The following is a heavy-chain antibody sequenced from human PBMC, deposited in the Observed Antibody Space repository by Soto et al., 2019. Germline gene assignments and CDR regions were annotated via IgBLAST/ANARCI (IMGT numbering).Heavy chain of an antibody. CDR1: GFSLSTSGMC. CDR2: IDWDDDK. Sequence: SGPTLVNPTQTLTLTCTFSGFSLSTSGMCVSWIRQPPGKALEWLALIDWDDDKYYSISLKTRLTISKDTSKNQVVLTMTNMDPVDTATYYCARSTTVVTPGPPDYWGQGTLVTVSS. CDR3: ARSTTVVTPGPPDY. D-gene: IGHD4-17*01. V-gene: IGHV2-70*01. J-gene: IGHJ4*02.